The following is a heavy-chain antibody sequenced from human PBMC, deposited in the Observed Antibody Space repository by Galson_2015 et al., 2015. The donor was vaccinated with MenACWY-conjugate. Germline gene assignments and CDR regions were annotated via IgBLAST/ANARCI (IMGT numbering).Heavy chain of an antibody. D-gene: IGHD1-7*01. CDR1: GYTFFSYY. CDR2: INPSGGST. J-gene: IGHJ4*02. Sequence: SVKVSCKASGYTFFSYYLHWVRQAPGQGLEWMGIINPSGGSTSYAQKFQGRVTMTRDTSTSTVYMELSSLGSEDTAVYYCARSLELITFDYWGQGTLVTVPS. V-gene: IGHV1-46*01. CDR3: ARSLELITFDY.